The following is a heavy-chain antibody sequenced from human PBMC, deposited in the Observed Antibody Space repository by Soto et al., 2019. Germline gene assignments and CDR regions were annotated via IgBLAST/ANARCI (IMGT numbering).Heavy chain of an antibody. V-gene: IGHV3-15*07. D-gene: IGHD7-27*01. Sequence: EVQLVESGGGLVEPGGSLRLSCAASGFTFTNAWLYWVRQAPGKGLEWVGRIKSKNDGGTTDYAATVKGRLTISRDYTENTVYLQMNSLKTEDTAVYYGAADLPNWGAYAFDYWGQGTLVTVSS. J-gene: IGHJ4*02. CDR3: AADLPNWGAYAFDY. CDR2: IKSKNDGGTT. CDR1: GFTFTNAW.